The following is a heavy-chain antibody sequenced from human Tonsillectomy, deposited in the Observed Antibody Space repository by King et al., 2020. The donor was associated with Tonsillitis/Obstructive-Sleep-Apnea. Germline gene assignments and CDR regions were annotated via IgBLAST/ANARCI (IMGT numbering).Heavy chain of an antibody. Sequence: QLVQSGAEVKKPGASVKVSCKVSGYSLTELSIHWVRQAPGKGLEWMGGFDPEDGETIYAQKFQGRVTMTDDISTDTAYMELSSLRSEDTAVYYCATAREFQVFRGWGAFYNWGQGTMVTGSS. D-gene: IGHD1-14*01. CDR3: ATAREFQVFRGWGAFYN. CDR1: GYSLTELS. V-gene: IGHV1-24*01. J-gene: IGHJ3*02. CDR2: FDPEDGET.